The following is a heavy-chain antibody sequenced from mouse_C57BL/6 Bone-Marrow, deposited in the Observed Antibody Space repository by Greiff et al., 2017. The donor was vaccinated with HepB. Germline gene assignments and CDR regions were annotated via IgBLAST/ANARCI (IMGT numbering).Heavy chain of an antibody. CDR2: IDPSDSYT. Sequence: QVQLQQPGAELVMPGASVKLSCKASGYTFTSYWMHWVKQRPGPGLEWIGEIDPSDSYTNYNQKFKGKSTLTVDKSSSTAYMQLSSLTSEDSAVYYCAREDSNCACFAYWDQGTLVTVTA. V-gene: IGHV1-69*01. J-gene: IGHJ3*01. D-gene: IGHD2-5*01. CDR3: AREDSNCACFAY. CDR1: GYTFTSYW.